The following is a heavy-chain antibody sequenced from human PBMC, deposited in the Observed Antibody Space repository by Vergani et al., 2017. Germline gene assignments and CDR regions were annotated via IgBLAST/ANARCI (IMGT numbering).Heavy chain of an antibody. J-gene: IGHJ4*02. Sequence: EVQLVESGGGLVQPGGSLRLSCAASGFTFSSYAMHWVRQAPGKGLEYVSAISINGGSTYYANSVKGRLTISRDNSKNTLYLQMGSLRAEDMAVYYCAREARYFDWLLDYWGQGTLVTVSS. D-gene: IGHD3-9*01. V-gene: IGHV3-64*01. CDR1: GFTFSSYA. CDR2: ISINGGST. CDR3: AREARYFDWLLDY.